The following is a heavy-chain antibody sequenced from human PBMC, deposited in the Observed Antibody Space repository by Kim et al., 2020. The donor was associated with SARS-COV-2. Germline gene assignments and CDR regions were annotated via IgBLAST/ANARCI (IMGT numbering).Heavy chain of an antibody. CDR3: ANEAAAGTPPDY. CDR2: IIGSGDST. J-gene: IGHJ4*02. CDR1: GFTFSSYA. Sequence: GGSLRLSCAASGFTFSSYAMSWVRQAPGKGLEWVSAIIGSGDSTYYADSVKDRFTISRDNSKNTLYLQMNSLRAEDTAVYYCANEAAAGTPPDYWAQGTLVTVS. V-gene: IGHV3-23*01. D-gene: IGHD6-13*01.